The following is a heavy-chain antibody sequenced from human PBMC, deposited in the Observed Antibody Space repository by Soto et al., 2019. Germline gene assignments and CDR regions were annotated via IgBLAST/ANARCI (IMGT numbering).Heavy chain of an antibody. V-gene: IGHV4-59*08. CDR1: GGSISSYY. CDR2: IFYSGST. J-gene: IGHJ3*02. CDR3: ARDSGYGASDI. D-gene: IGHD4-17*01. Sequence: PSETLSLTCTVSGGSISSYYWSWIRQPPGKGLEWIGYIFYSGSTNYNPSLKSRVTISVDKAKSQFSLNVSSVTAADTAMYYCARDSGYGASDIWGQGTMVTVSS.